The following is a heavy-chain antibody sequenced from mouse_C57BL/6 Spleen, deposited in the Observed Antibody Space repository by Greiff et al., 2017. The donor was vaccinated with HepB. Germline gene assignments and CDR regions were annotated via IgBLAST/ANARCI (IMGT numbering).Heavy chain of an antibody. CDR2: IYPGDGDT. V-gene: IGHV1-82*01. D-gene: IGHD1-1*01. J-gene: IGHJ2*01. CDR1: GYAFSSSW. Sequence: QVQLKQSGPELVKPGASVKISCKASGYAFSSSWMNWVKQRPGKGLEWIGRIYPGDGDTNYNGKFKGKATLTADKSSSTAYMQLSSLTSEDSAVYFCDRIYYYGSSYFDYWGQGTTLTVSS. CDR3: DRIYYYGSSYFDY.